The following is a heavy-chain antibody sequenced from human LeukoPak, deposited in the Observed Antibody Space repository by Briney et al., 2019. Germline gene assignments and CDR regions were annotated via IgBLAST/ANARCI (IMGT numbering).Heavy chain of an antibody. J-gene: IGHJ4*02. CDR2: IYYSGST. CDR1: GGTISSYY. CDR3: ATGGAKSAAMTY. Sequence: SETLSLTCTVSGGTISSYYWSWIRQPPGKGLEWIGYIYYSGSTNYNPSLKSRVTISVDKSKNQFSLKLSSVTAADTAVYYCATGGAKSAAMTYWGQGTLVTVSS. D-gene: IGHD2-2*01. V-gene: IGHV4-59*03.